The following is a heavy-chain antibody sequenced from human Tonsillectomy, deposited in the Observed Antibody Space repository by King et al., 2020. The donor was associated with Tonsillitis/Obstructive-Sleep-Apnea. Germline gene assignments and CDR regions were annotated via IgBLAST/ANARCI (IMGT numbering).Heavy chain of an antibody. Sequence: VQLVESGGGLVQPGRSLRLSCAASGFTFDDYAMDWVRQAPGKGLEWVSGISWNSGSIGYADSVKGRFSISRDNAKHSLYLQMNSLRAEDTALYYCAKGGSYGSRSYSGDYMDVWGKGTTVTVSS. J-gene: IGHJ6*03. CDR2: ISWNSGSI. D-gene: IGHD3-10*01. V-gene: IGHV3-9*01. CDR1: GFTFDDYA. CDR3: AKGGSYGSRSYSGDYMDV.